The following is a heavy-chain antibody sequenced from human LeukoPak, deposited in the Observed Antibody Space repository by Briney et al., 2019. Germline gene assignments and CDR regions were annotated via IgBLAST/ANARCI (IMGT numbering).Heavy chain of an antibody. V-gene: IGHV4-38-2*02. Sequence: PSETLSLTCTVSGYSISSGYYWGWIRQPPGKGLEWIGSIYHSGSTYYNPSLKSRVTISVDTSKNQFSLKLSSVTAADTAVYYCARVLGSGPDNWFDPWGQGTLVTVSS. CDR2: IYHSGST. CDR3: ARVLGSGPDNWFDP. CDR1: GYSISSGYY. D-gene: IGHD2-2*01. J-gene: IGHJ5*02.